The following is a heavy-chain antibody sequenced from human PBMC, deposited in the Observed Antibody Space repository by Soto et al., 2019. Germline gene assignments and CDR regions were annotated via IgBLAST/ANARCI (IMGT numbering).Heavy chain of an antibody. J-gene: IGHJ3*02. D-gene: IGHD3-9*01. Sequence: ASVKVSCKASGYTFTGYFMHWVRQAPGQGLEWMGWISAYNGNTNYAQKLQGRVTMTTDTSTSTAYMELRSLRSDDTAVYYCARAGGRYFDWLPKDAFEIWGQGTMVTVSS. CDR1: GYTFTGYF. V-gene: IGHV1-18*04. CDR2: ISAYNGNT. CDR3: ARAGGRYFDWLPKDAFEI.